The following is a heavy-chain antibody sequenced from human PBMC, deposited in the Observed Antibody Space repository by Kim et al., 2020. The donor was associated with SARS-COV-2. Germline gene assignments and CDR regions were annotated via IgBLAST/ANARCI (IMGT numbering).Heavy chain of an antibody. V-gene: IGHV1-8*01. Sequence: GYAKQFQGRVTMTRNTSRSTAYMELSSLRSEDTAVYYCASYCSGGSCYWYWGQGTLVTVSS. CDR3: ASYCSGGSCYWY. J-gene: IGHJ4*02. D-gene: IGHD2-15*01.